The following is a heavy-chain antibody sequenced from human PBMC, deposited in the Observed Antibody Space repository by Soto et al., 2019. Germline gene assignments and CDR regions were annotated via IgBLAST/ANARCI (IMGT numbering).Heavy chain of an antibody. J-gene: IGHJ4*02. D-gene: IGHD6-6*01. CDR3: ARASIAARPEYYFDY. V-gene: IGHV3-30-3*01. CDR2: ISYDGSNK. Sequence: PGGSLRLSCAACGFTFSSYAMHWVRQAPGKGLEWVAVISYDGSNKYYADSVKGRFTISRDNSKNTLYLQMNSLRAEDTAVYYCARASIAARPEYYFDYWGQGTLVTAPQ. CDR1: GFTFSSYA.